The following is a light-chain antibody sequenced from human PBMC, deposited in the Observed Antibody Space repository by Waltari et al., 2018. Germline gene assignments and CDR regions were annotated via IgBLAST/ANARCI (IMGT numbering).Light chain of an antibody. Sequence: DIQLTQSPSSLSASVGDRVAITCRSSYSISSYLNWYQQKPGKAPSLLISGASSLEGGVSSRLSGSGSGTEFTLSITSLQPDDIATYFCQQSYHMPWTFGQGTRVEIE. CDR1: YSISSY. J-gene: IGKJ1*01. CDR2: GAS. V-gene: IGKV1-39*01. CDR3: QQSYHMPWT.